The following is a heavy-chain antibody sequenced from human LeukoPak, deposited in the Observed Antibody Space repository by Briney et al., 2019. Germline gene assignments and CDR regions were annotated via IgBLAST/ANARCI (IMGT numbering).Heavy chain of an antibody. J-gene: IGHJ6*03. D-gene: IGHD3-16*01. V-gene: IGHV4-59*01. CDR3: ARETSQKGAHYMDV. CDR2: IYYRVTS. Sequence: SETLSLTCTVCGDSFSTYYWSWIRQPPGKGLECIGYIYYRVTSDYNPSLKRRVTMSVDMSTRQISLKLRAVTAADTDVYYCARETSQKGAHYMDVWGKGTTVTISS. CDR1: GDSFSTYY.